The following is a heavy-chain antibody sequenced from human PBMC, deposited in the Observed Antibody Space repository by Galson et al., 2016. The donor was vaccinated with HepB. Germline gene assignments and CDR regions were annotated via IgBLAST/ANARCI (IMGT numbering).Heavy chain of an antibody. CDR1: GFTFSRSW. J-gene: IGHJ4*02. CDR2: IKQDGSEK. D-gene: IGHD1-26*01. V-gene: IGHV3-7*03. CDR3: ARDRGGTYSNCFDY. Sequence: SLRLSCAASGFTFSRSWMSWVRQALGKGLEWVANIKQDGSEKYYVDSVKGRFTISRDNAKNSLDLQINSLSAEDTAVYYCARDRGGTYSNCFDYWGQGTMVTVSS.